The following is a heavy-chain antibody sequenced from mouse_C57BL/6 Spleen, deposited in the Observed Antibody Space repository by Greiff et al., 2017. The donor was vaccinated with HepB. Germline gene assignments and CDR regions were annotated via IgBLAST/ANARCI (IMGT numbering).Heavy chain of an antibody. V-gene: IGHV1-64*01. D-gene: IGHD1-1*01. Sequence: QVQLQQPGAELVKPGASVKLSCKASGYTFTSYWMHWVNQRPGQGLEWIGMIHPNSGSTNYNEKFKSKATLTVDKSSSTAYMQLSSLTSEDSAVYYCARYGYGSKGYFDVWGTGTTVTVSS. CDR3: ARYGYGSKGYFDV. J-gene: IGHJ1*03. CDR2: IHPNSGST. CDR1: GYTFTSYW.